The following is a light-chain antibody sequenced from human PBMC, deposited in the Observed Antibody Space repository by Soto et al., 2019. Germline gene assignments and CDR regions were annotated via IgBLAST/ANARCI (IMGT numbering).Light chain of an antibody. J-gene: IGKJ1*01. CDR3: QQRGP. CDR2: GAS. Sequence: QMHQTPSPLSSPVGKEVTITCRASQSISSYLNWYQQKPGKAPNLLIYGASTLQGGVPSRFSGSGSATDFTLTISSLQPDDFATYYCQQRGPFGQRTKV. CDR1: QSISSY. V-gene: IGKV1-39*01.